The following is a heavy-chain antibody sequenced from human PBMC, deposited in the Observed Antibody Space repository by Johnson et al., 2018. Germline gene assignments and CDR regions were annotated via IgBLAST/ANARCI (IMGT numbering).Heavy chain of an antibody. D-gene: IGHD4-11*01. CDR1: GFTFSSYG. V-gene: IGHV3-21*01. Sequence: VQLVESGGGLVKXGGSLRLSCATSGFTFSSYGINWVRQAPGTGPEWVSFISSGSSYIYYADSVKGRFTVSRDDANNSVFLQMNTLRVEDTAVYYCVRDSTRTVNWGQGTLVSVSS. CDR2: ISSGSSYI. J-gene: IGHJ4*02. CDR3: VRDSTRTVN.